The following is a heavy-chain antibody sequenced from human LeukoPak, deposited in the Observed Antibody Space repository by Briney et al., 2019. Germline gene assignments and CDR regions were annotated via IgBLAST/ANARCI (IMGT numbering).Heavy chain of an antibody. CDR3: VTSSRHSSSWYRPFDY. V-gene: IGHV1-24*01. Sequence: GASVKVSCKVSGYTLTELSMHWVRQAPGKGLEWMGGFDPEDGETIYAQKFQGRVTMTEDTSTDTAYMELSGLRSEDTAVYYCVTSSRHSSSWYRPFDYWGQGTLVTVSS. CDR1: GYTLTELS. J-gene: IGHJ4*02. CDR2: FDPEDGET. D-gene: IGHD6-13*01.